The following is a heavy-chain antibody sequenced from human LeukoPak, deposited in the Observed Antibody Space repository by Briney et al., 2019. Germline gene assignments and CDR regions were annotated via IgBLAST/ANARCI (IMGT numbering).Heavy chain of an antibody. CDR1: GFTFSSYG. CDR3: AKDQGWIVVVGYYMDV. D-gene: IGHD2-15*01. V-gene: IGHV3-30*02. J-gene: IGHJ6*03. CDR2: IRYDGSNK. Sequence: GGSLRLSCAASGFTFSSYGMHWVRQAPGKGLEWVAFIRYDGSNKYYADSVKGRFTISRDNSKNTLYLQMNSLRAEDTAVYYCAKDQGWIVVVGYYMDVWGKGTTVTISS.